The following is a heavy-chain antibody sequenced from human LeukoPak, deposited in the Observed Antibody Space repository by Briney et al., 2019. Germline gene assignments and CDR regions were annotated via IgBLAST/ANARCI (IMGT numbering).Heavy chain of an antibody. Sequence: ASVKVSCKASVYTFTSYYMHWVRQAPGQGGEWMGISNPSGGSTSYAQKFRRRVTMHRDTSTRTVYMELSSLRSEDTAVYYCALGRALADYYFDYWGQGTLVTVSS. CDR3: ALGRALADYYFDY. V-gene: IGHV1-46*01. J-gene: IGHJ4*02. D-gene: IGHD1-26*01. CDR2: SNPSGGST. CDR1: VYTFTSYY.